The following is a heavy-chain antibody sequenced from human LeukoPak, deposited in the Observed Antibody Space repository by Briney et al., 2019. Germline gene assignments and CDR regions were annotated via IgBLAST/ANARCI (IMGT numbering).Heavy chain of an antibody. CDR2: INDDETST. Sequence: GGSLRLSCAASGFSFSSSWMHWVRQVPGKGLEWVSRINDDETSTTYAESVKGRFTISRDNAKNTLFLQMNSLRAEDTALYYCARDTHYYGSGSPAFDLWGRGTMVTVSS. V-gene: IGHV3-74*01. CDR3: ARDTHYYGSGSPAFDL. CDR1: GFSFSSSW. J-gene: IGHJ3*01. D-gene: IGHD3-10*01.